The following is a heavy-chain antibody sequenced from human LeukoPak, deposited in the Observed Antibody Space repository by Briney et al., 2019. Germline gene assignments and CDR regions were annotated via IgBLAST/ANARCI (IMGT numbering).Heavy chain of an antibody. CDR2: INPSGGST. D-gene: IGHD5-12*01. Sequence: ASVKVSCKASGYIFTSYNIYWVRQAPGQGREWMGIINPSGGSTSYAQKFQGRVTMTRDMSTSTVYMELSSLRSEDTAVYYCARDQSPTWINYYYYYMDVWGKGTTVTVSS. V-gene: IGHV1-46*01. J-gene: IGHJ6*03. CDR1: GYIFTSYN. CDR3: ARDQSPTWINYYYYYMDV.